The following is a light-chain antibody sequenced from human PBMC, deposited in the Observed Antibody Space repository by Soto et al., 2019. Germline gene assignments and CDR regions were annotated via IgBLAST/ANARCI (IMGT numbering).Light chain of an antibody. J-gene: IGLJ3*02. CDR1: SSNIGSNY. Sequence: QSVLTQPPSASWTPGQRVTISCSGSSSNIGSNYVYWYQQLPGTAPKLLIYRNNQRPSGVPDRFSGSKSGTSASLAISGLRSEDEADYYCAAWDDSLSGWVFGGGTKVTVL. CDR2: RNN. CDR3: AAWDDSLSGWV. V-gene: IGLV1-47*01.